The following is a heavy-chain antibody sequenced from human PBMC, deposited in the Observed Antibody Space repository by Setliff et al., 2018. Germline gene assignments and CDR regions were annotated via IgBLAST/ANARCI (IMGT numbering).Heavy chain of an antibody. Sequence: KTSETLSLTCTVLGASVSGNSYYWGWIRQPPGKGLGWIGSMYYGGGGSTYYNASLKSRVTISVDTSKNQFSLKLNSVTAADTAVYYCARGGERYYSASWGQGTLVTVSS. CDR2: MYYGGGGST. J-gene: IGHJ5*02. D-gene: IGHD3-10*01. CDR1: GASVSGNSYY. V-gene: IGHV4-39*07. CDR3: ARGGERYYSAS.